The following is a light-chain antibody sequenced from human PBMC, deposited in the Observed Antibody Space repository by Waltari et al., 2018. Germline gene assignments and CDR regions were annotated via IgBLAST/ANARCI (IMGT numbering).Light chain of an antibody. Sequence: EIVMTQSPATLSVSPGERATLSCRPSQSVSSNVAWYQQKPGQAPRLLIYGASTRATGIPARFSGSGSGTEFTLTISSLQSEDFAVYYCQQYNNWPPWTFGQGTKVEIK. V-gene: IGKV3-15*01. CDR2: GAS. CDR3: QQYNNWPPWT. J-gene: IGKJ1*01. CDR1: QSVSSN.